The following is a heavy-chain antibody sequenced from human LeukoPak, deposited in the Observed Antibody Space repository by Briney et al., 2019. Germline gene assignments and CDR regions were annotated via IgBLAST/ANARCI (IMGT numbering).Heavy chain of an antibody. V-gene: IGHV5-51*01. CDR2: IYPGDSDT. Sequence: GESLKISCKGSGYSFTSYWIGWVRQMPGKGLEWMGIIYPGDSDTRYSPSFQGQVTISADKSISTAYLQWSSLKASDTAMYYCPRRVGFDDSSGYYYADWGQGTLVTVCS. J-gene: IGHJ4*02. CDR3: PRRVGFDDSSGYYYAD. D-gene: IGHD3-22*01. CDR1: GYSFTSYW.